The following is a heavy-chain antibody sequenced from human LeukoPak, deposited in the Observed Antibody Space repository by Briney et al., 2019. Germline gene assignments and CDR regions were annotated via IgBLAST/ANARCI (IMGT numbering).Heavy chain of an antibody. CDR1: GYTFTNYY. J-gene: IGHJ4*02. V-gene: IGHV1-46*01. Sequence: GASVKVSCKASGYTFTNYYIHWVRQAPGQGPEWMGIINPSGDSTSYAPKFQGRVTMTRDTSTSMVYMELSSLRSEDTAVYYCAREDTSGWYGFDYWGQGTLVTVSS. D-gene: IGHD6-19*01. CDR3: AREDTSGWYGFDY. CDR2: INPSGDST.